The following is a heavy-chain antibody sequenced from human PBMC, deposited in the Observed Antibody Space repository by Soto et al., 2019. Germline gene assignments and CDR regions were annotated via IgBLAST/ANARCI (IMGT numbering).Heavy chain of an antibody. Sequence: GASVKVSCKASGGTFSSYAISWVRQAPGQGLEWMGGIIPIFGTANYAQKFQGRVTMTADESTSTAYMELSSLRSEDTAVYYCARDSDSSSDDAFDIWGQGTMVTVPS. CDR2: IIPIFGTA. CDR1: GGTFSSYA. CDR3: ARDSDSSSDDAFDI. V-gene: IGHV1-69*13. J-gene: IGHJ3*02. D-gene: IGHD6-6*01.